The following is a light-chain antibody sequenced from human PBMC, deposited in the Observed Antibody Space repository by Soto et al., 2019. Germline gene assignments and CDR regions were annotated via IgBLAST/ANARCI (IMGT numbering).Light chain of an antibody. CDR2: DVS. J-gene: IGLJ1*01. CDR3: SSYTTSNTRQIV. CDR1: SSDVGGYNY. Sequence: QSALTQPASVSGSPGQSITISCTGTSSDVGGYNYVSWYQHRPGEAPKLMIYDVSNRPSGVSNRFSGSKSGNTASLTISGLKPEDEADYYCSSYTTSNTRQIVFGTGTKVTVL. V-gene: IGLV2-14*03.